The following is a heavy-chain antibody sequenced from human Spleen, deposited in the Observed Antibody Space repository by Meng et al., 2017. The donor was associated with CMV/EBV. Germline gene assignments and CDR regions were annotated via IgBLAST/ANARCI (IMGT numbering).Heavy chain of an antibody. CDR3: ARIGVSYDFWSGYSPFEY. J-gene: IGHJ4*02. V-gene: IGHV4-39*07. D-gene: IGHD3-3*01. CDR2: VYYSGVT. CDR1: GGSISSSSYY. Sequence: SETLSLTCTVSGGSISSSSYYWGWIRQPPGKGLEWIGSVYYSGVTYYNSSLKSRVTISVDTSKNQFSLKLSSVTAADTAVYYCARIGVSYDFWSGYSPFEYWGQGTLVTVSS.